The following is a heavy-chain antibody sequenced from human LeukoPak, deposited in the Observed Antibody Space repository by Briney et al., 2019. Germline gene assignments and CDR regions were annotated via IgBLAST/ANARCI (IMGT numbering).Heavy chain of an antibody. J-gene: IGHJ4*02. CDR1: GFTFSNAW. Sequence: GGSLRLSCAASGFTFSNAWMSWVRHTPGKGLEWVANINQDGSDKYYVDSVKGRFTISRDNAKNSLYLQMNSLRAEDTAVYYCARRLVGTPDYFVYWGQGTLVTVSS. CDR3: ARRLVGTPDYFVY. D-gene: IGHD4-23*01. CDR2: INQDGSDK. V-gene: IGHV3-7*01.